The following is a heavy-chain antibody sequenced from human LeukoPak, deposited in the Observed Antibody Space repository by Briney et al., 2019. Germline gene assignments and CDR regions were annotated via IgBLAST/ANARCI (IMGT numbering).Heavy chain of an antibody. V-gene: IGHV3-48*04. CDR3: ARDRSGITMVRGVISRDAFDI. D-gene: IGHD3-10*01. Sequence: GGSLRLSCAASGFTFSSYSMNWVRQAPGKGLEWVSYISSSSSTIYYADSVKGRFTISRDNAKNSLYLQMNSLRAEDTAVYYCARDRSGITMVRGVISRDAFDIWGQGTMVTVSS. CDR1: GFTFSSYS. CDR2: ISSSSSTI. J-gene: IGHJ3*02.